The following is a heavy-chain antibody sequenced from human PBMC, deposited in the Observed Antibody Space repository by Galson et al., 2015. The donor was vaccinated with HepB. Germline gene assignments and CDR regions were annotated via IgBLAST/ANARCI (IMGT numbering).Heavy chain of an antibody. D-gene: IGHD4-17*01. J-gene: IGHJ4*02. Sequence: SLRLSCAASGFTFSYYAVHWVRQAPGKGLEWVAGIWYDGSNKYYADSVKGRFTISRDKSKNTQYLQMNSLRAEDTAVYYCARDMSEVTTVTSPSNSFDYWGQGTLVTVSS. V-gene: IGHV3-33*01. CDR1: GFTFSYYA. CDR3: ARDMSEVTTVTSPSNSFDY. CDR2: IWYDGSNK.